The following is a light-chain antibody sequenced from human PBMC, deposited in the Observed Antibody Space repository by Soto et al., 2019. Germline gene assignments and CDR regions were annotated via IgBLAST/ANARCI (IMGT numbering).Light chain of an antibody. Sequence: EIVMTQSPATLSVSPGEEATLSCKASQNVYNNLAWYQQRPGQPPRLLIYDASTRATGISARFSGSGYGTEFTLTISSLQSEDFAVYFCQQCRNWPLTFGGGTKV. CDR1: QNVYNN. CDR3: QQCRNWPLT. V-gene: IGKV3-15*01. CDR2: DAS. J-gene: IGKJ4*01.